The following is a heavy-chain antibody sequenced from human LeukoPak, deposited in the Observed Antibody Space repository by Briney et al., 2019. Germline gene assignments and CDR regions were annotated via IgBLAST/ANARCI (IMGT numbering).Heavy chain of an antibody. CDR1: GYTFTNYA. V-gene: IGHV7-4-1*02. CDR3: ATAPYSSAYYRKRDAFDV. D-gene: IGHD3-22*01. CDR2: INTNTGNP. Sequence: ASVKVSCKASGYTFTNYAINWVRQAPGQGLEWMGWINTNTGNPTYVQGFTGRFVFSLDTSVSTAYLQISSLKAEDTAVYYCATAPYSSAYYRKRDAFDVWGQGTMVTVSS. J-gene: IGHJ3*01.